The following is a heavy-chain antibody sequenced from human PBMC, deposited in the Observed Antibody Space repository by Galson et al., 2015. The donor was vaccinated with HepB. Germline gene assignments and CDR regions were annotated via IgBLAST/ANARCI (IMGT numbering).Heavy chain of an antibody. CDR2: ISSSSSTI. V-gene: IGHV3-48*02. CDR3: ARDHDAALEWLRMVDDAFDI. J-gene: IGHJ3*02. Sequence: SLRLSCAASGFTFSSYSMNWVRQAPGKGLEWVSYISSSSSTIYYADSVKGRFTISRDNAKNSLYLQMNSLRDEDTAVYYCARDHDAALEWLRMVDDAFDIWGQGTMVTVSS. CDR1: GFTFSSYS. D-gene: IGHD3-3*01.